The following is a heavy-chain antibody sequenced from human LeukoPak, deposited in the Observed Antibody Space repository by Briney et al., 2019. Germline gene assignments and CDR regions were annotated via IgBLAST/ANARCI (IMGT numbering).Heavy chain of an antibody. Sequence: SVKVSCKASGGSFSSYAISWVRQAPGQGLEWMGRIIPILGIANYAQKFQGRVTITADKSTSTAYMELSSLRSEDTAVYYCAGAYCGGDCYYYYGMDVWGQGTTVTGSS. J-gene: IGHJ6*02. V-gene: IGHV1-69*04. CDR3: AGAYCGGDCYYYYGMDV. CDR1: GGSFSSYA. D-gene: IGHD2-21*02. CDR2: IIPILGIA.